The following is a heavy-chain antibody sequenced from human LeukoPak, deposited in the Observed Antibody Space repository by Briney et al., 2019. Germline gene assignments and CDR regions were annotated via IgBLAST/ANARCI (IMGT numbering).Heavy chain of an antibody. D-gene: IGHD3-22*01. Sequence: GSLRLSCTASGFTFSSFWMSWVRQAPGKGLECVANIKQDGSEKYYVDSVKGRFTISRDNAKSSLYLQINSLRVEDTAVYFCARSGRGDTSAYYHFDYWGQGTLVTASS. V-gene: IGHV3-7*01. CDR3: ARSGRGDTSAYYHFDY. CDR2: IKQDGSEK. CDR1: GFTFSSFW. J-gene: IGHJ4*02.